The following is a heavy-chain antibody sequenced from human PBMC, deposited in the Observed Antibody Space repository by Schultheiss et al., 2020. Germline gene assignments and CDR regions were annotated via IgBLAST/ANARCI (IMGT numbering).Heavy chain of an antibody. CDR1: GFTFRSYW. CDR3: ARDVYYYGMDV. CDR2: ITPDGYIT. V-gene: IGHV3-74*01. J-gene: IGHJ6*02. Sequence: GGSLRLSCAASGFTFRSYWMSWVRQAPGKGLEWVSHITPDGYITNYADSVKGRFTISRDNAKNSLYLQMNSLRAEDTAVYYCARDVYYYGMDVWGQGTTVTVSS.